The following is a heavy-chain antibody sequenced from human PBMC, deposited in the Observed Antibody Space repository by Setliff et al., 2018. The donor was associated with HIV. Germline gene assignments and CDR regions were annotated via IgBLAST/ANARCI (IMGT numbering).Heavy chain of an antibody. D-gene: IGHD2-15*01. J-gene: IGHJ5*02. V-gene: IGHV4-39*01. CDR2: ISYSGST. CDR3: ARQSCGSGGSCYPWFDP. CDR1: GVSISSRSYY. Sequence: SETLSLTCTVSGVSISSRSYYWGWIRQPPGKGLEWIGSISYSGSTYDNPSLKSRVTISVDTSKNQFSLKLSSVTAADTAVYYCARQSCGSGGSCYPWFDPWGQGTLVTAPQ.